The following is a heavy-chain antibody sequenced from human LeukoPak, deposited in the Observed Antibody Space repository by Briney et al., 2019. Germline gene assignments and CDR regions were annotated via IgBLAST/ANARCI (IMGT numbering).Heavy chain of an antibody. J-gene: IGHJ3*02. CDR2: IYYSGST. D-gene: IGHD5/OR15-5a*01. CDR1: GGSISSYY. V-gene: IGHV4-59*01. CDR3: ARDLRVSSACDI. Sequence: PSETLSLTCTVSGGSISSYYWSWIRQPPGKGLEWIGYIYYSGSTNYNPSLKSRVTISVDTSKNQFSLKLSSVTAADTAVYYCARDLRVSSACDIWRQGTMVTVSS.